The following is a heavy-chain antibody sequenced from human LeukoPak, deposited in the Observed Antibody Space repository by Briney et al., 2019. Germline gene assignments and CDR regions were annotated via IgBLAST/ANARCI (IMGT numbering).Heavy chain of an antibody. CDR1: GFTFSNAW. D-gene: IGHD3-22*01. CDR2: IKSKTDGGTT. J-gene: IGHJ4*02. V-gene: IGHV3-15*01. CDR3: TTVYYYDSSGYYYDY. Sequence: GGSLRLSCAGSGFTFSNAWMSWVRQAPGKGLEWVGRIKSKTDGGTTDYAAPVKGRFTISRDDSKNTLYLQMNSLKTEDTAVYYCTTVYYYDSSGYYYDYWGQGTLVIVSS.